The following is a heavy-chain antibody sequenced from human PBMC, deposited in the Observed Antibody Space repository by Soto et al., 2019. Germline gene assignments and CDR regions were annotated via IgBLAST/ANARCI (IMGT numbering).Heavy chain of an antibody. D-gene: IGHD5-18*01. J-gene: IGHJ4*02. V-gene: IGHV3-23*01. CDR3: VKDIPAWRQVWGYDY. CDR2: IGVSDGYT. CDR1: GFTFSAYA. Sequence: GGSLRLSWVTSGFTFSAYAMCWVRQSPGKGLEWGSSIGVSDGYTYYADSGKGRFTIARDNAENTLYQQINDLRAEDTAVYYCVKDIPAWRQVWGYDYWGQGALVTVSS.